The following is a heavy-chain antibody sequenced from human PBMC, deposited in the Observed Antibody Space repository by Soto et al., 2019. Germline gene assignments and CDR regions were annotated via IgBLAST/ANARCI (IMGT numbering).Heavy chain of an antibody. CDR2: INPNSGGT. J-gene: IGHJ4*02. CDR1: GYTFTGYY. Sequence: QVQLVQSGAEVKKPGASVKVSCKASGYTFTGYYMHWVRQAPGQGLEWMGWINPNSGGTNYAQKFQGWVTMTRDTSMSTAYMERSRLRSDDTAVYYCARDVGYCGQGSYYTYWGQGSLVTVSS. CDR3: ARDVGYCGQGSYYTY. D-gene: IGHD3-10*01. V-gene: IGHV1-2*04.